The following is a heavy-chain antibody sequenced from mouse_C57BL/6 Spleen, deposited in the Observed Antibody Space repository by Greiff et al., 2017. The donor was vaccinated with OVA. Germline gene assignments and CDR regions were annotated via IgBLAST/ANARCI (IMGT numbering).Heavy chain of an antibody. D-gene: IGHD2-1*01. CDR1: GYSFTSYY. CDR2: IYPGSGNT. J-gene: IGHJ2*01. Sequence: VQGVESGPELVKPGASVKISCKASGYSFTSYYIHWVKQRPGQGLEWIGWIYPGSGNTKYNEKFKGKATLTADTSSSTAYMQLSSLTSEDSAVYYCAREPDYGNLDYWGQGTTLTVSS. V-gene: IGHV1-66*01. CDR3: AREPDYGNLDY.